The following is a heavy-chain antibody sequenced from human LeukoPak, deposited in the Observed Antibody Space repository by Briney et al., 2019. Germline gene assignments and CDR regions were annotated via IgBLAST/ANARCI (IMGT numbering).Heavy chain of an antibody. J-gene: IGHJ4*02. CDR2: INPNSGST. D-gene: IGHD1-26*01. CDR3: ARVGARELVRY. V-gene: IGHV1-2*06. Sequence: ASVKVSCTASGYTFTGYYMHWVRQAPGQGLEWMGRINPNSGSTNYAQKFQGRVTMTRDTPISTAYMELSRLRSDDTAVYYCARVGARELVRYWGQGTPVTVSS. CDR1: GYTFTGYY.